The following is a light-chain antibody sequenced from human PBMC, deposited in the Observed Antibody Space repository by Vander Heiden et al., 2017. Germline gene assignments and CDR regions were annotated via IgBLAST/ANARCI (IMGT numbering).Light chain of an antibody. CDR2: GAS. CDR1: QSVVYSPNNKNY. V-gene: IGKV4-1*01. J-gene: IGKJ1*01. Sequence: DILMTQPPDPLAVSLGACVTINCKSSQSVVYSPNNKNYLAWYQQKPGQTPKLLIYGASTRESGVPHRFSGSGSGTDFTLTISSLQAADVAVYYCQQYYSTPRTFGQGTKVEIK. CDR3: QQYYSTPRT.